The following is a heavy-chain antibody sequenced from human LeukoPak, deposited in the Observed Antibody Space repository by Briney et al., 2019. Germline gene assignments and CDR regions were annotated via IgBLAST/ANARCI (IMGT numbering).Heavy chain of an antibody. D-gene: IGHD2-15*01. Sequence: PGRSLRLSCAASGFIFSGYGMNWVRQAPGKGLEWVSSISSSSSYIYYADSVKGRFTISRDNAKNSLYLQMNSLRAEDTAVYYCAKGDCSGGSCNNYYYYYYMDVWGKGTTVTVSS. CDR2: ISSSSSYI. V-gene: IGHV3-21*04. CDR3: AKGDCSGGSCNNYYYYYYMDV. CDR1: GFIFSGYG. J-gene: IGHJ6*03.